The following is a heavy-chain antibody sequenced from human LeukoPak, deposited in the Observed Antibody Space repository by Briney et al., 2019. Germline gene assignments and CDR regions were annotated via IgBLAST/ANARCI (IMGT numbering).Heavy chain of an antibody. CDR1: GFTFSNYW. V-gene: IGHV3-7*01. D-gene: IGHD3-22*01. CDR2: IKQDGSEK. Sequence: GGSLRLSCAASGFTFSNYWMGWVRQAPGKGLEWVANIKQDGSEKYYVDSVKGRFTISRDNANNSLYLQMNSLRAEDTAVYYCARGVDYFDSSGFYPYYFDYWGQGTLVTVSS. J-gene: IGHJ4*02. CDR3: ARGVDYFDSSGFYPYYFDY.